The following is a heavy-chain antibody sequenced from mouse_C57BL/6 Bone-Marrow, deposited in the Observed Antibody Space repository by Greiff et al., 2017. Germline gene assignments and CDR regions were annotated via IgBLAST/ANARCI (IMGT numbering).Heavy chain of an antibody. CDR2: LNPSSGYT. V-gene: IGHV1-7*01. J-gene: IGHJ3*01. CDR3: ARAGIYYDSWFAY. CDR1: GYTFTSYW. D-gene: IGHD2-4*01. Sequence: QVQLQQSGAELAKPGASVKLSCKASGYTFTSYWMHWVKQRPGQGLEWIGYLNPSSGYTKYNQKFKDKATLTAAKSSSTAYMQLSSLTYEDSAVYYCARAGIYYDSWFAYWGQGTLVTVSA.